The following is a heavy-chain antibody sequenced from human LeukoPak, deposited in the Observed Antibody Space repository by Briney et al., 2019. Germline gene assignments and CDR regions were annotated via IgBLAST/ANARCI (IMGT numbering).Heavy chain of an antibody. CDR2: ISSSSSYI. V-gene: IGHV3-21*01. D-gene: IGHD1-26*01. Sequence: PGGSLRLSCAASGFTFSSYEMNWVRQAPGKGLEWVSSISSSSSYIYYADSVKGRFTIPRDNAKNSLYLQMNSLRAEDTAVYYCAKDAVGATATFDYWGQGTLVTVSS. J-gene: IGHJ4*02. CDR1: GFTFSSYE. CDR3: AKDAVGATATFDY.